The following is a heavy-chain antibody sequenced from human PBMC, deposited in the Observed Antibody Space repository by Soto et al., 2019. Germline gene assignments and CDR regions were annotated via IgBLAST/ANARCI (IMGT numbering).Heavy chain of an antibody. CDR1: GYTFTNYG. J-gene: IGHJ5*02. CDR3: ARADHGRAPRGGNWFDP. CDR2: TSAYTLNT. D-gene: IGHD4-17*01. V-gene: IGHV1-18*01. Sequence: QVHLVQSGGEVKKPGASVKVSCKASGYTFTNYGVAWVRQAPGQGLEWMGWTSAYTLNTNYAQKFQGRVTVTTDTSTSTAYMELRSLSPDDTAVYYRARADHGRAPRGGNWFDPWGQGTLVTVSS.